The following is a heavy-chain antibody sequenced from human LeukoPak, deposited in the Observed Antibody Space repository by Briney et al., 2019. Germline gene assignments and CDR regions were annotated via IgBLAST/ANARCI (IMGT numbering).Heavy chain of an antibody. CDR1: GFTFSSYG. D-gene: IGHD6-13*01. CDR2: ISYDGSNK. J-gene: IGHJ3*02. CDR3: AKGFSSMAFDI. V-gene: IGHV3-30*18. Sequence: AGSLRFSCSASGFTFSSYGMRWLRQAPGKGLEGVAVISYDGSNKYYADSVKGRFTISRDNSKNTLYLQMNSLRAEDTAVYYCAKGFSSMAFDIWGQGTMVTVSS.